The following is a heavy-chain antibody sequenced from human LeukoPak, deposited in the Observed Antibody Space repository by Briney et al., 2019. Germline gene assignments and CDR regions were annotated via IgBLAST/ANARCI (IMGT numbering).Heavy chain of an antibody. CDR3: AKGDYYDSSGHYLHHYGMDV. CDR2: ISGIGGTT. V-gene: IGHV3-23*01. J-gene: IGHJ6*02. Sequence: PRGSLRLSCAASGFTFRGYAMSWVRQAPGKGLEWVSVISGIGGTTYYADSVKGRFTISRDNSKNTLYLQMNSLRAEDTAVYYCAKGDYYDSSGHYLHHYGMDVWGQGTTVTVSS. D-gene: IGHD3-22*01. CDR1: GFTFRGYA.